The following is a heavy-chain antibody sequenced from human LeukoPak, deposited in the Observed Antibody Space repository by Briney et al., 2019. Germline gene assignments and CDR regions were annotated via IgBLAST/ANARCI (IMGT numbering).Heavy chain of an antibody. CDR2: ISSSGSTI. Sequence: WGSLRLSCAASGFTFSSYEINWVRQAPGKGLEWVSYISSSGSTIYYADSVKGRFTVSRDNSKNTLYLQLNSLRADDTAVYYCARRVLRFLEWLADDAFDIWGQGTMVTVSS. V-gene: IGHV3-48*03. CDR1: GFTFSSYE. D-gene: IGHD3-3*01. J-gene: IGHJ3*02. CDR3: ARRVLRFLEWLADDAFDI.